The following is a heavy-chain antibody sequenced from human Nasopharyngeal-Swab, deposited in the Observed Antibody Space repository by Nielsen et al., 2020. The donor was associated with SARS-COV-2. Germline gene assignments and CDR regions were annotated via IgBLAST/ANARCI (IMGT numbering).Heavy chain of an antibody. Sequence: WIRQPPGKGLEWIGYIYQSGSTDYNPSLKSRVTVSIDTSKNQFSLKLSSVTAADTAVYYCARDTGCGGDCPKEVNSYGMDVWGQGTTVTVSS. V-gene: IGHV4-30-2*04. CDR3: ARDTGCGGDCPKEVNSYGMDV. D-gene: IGHD2-21*01. J-gene: IGHJ6*02. CDR2: IYQSGST.